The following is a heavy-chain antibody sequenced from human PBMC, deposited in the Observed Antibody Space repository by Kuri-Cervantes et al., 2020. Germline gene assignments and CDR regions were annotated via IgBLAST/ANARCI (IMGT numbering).Heavy chain of an antibody. CDR3: AIGSMPARRVDY. D-gene: IGHD6-6*01. V-gene: IGHV3-23*01. J-gene: IGHJ4*02. CDR1: GFTFSTYA. CDR2: VHNDGKT. Sequence: GGSLRLSCAASGFTFSTYAMSWVRQAPGKGLEWVSVVHNDGKTFYADSVKGRFTMSRDNSKNTLYVQMNSLRAEDTAVYYCAIGSMPARRVDYWGQGSLVTVSS.